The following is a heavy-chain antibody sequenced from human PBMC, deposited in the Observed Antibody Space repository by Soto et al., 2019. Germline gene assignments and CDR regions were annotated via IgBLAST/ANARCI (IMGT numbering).Heavy chain of an antibody. J-gene: IGHJ5*02. Sequence: SETLSLTCTVSGGSISSSSYYWGWIRQPPGKGLEWIGSIYYSGSTYYNPSLKSRVTISVDTSMNQFSLKLRSVTAAYTAVYYCARDGDYDFWSGFNLNVLRNWFDPWGQGTLVTVSS. CDR2: IYYSGST. CDR3: ARDGDYDFWSGFNLNVLRNWFDP. CDR1: GGSISSSSYY. D-gene: IGHD3-3*01. V-gene: IGHV4-39*07.